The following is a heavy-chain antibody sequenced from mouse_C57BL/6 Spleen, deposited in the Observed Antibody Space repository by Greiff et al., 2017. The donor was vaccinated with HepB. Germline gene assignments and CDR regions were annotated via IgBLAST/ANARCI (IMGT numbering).Heavy chain of an antibody. Sequence: EVKLMDSGGGLVQPGGSLSLSCAASGFTFTDYYMSWVRQPPGKALEWLGFIRNKANGYTTEYSASVKGRFTISRDNSQSILYLQMNALRAEDSATYYCARSYYYGSSFYFDYWGQGTTLTVSS. D-gene: IGHD1-1*01. CDR1: GFTFTDYY. CDR2: IRNKANGYTT. J-gene: IGHJ2*01. CDR3: ARSYYYGSSFYFDY. V-gene: IGHV7-3*01.